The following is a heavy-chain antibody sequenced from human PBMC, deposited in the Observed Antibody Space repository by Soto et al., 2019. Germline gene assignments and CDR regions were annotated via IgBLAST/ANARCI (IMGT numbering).Heavy chain of an antibody. V-gene: IGHV1-46*01. CDR3: ARGLVDSHGFVSIDY. Sequence: QVQLVQSGTEVKKPGASVKVSCKASGYTFTNFYIHWVRQAPGQGLEWVGIINPSGDSTTYAQKFQGRVTMTRDTSTTTVYMELSSLRSEDTAVYYCARGLVDSHGFVSIDYWGLGTLVTVSS. D-gene: IGHD3-22*01. CDR1: GYTFTNFY. J-gene: IGHJ4*01. CDR2: INPSGDST.